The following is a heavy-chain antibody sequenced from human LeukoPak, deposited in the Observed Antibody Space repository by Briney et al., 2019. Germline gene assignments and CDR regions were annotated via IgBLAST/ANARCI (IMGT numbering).Heavy chain of an antibody. V-gene: IGHV3-33*01. CDR3: ARETGTTGYFDY. D-gene: IGHD1-7*01. Sequence: GGSLRLSCAASGFTFSSYGMHWVRQAPGKGLEWVAVIWYDGSNKYYADSVKGRFTISRDNSKNTLYLQMNSPRAEDTAVYYCARETGTTGYFDYWGQGTLVTVSS. CDR2: IWYDGSNK. J-gene: IGHJ4*02. CDR1: GFTFSSYG.